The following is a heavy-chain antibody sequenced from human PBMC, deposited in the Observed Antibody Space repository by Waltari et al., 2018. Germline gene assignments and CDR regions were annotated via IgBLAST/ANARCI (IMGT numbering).Heavy chain of an antibody. CDR2: IYSEGDT. CDR1: GFTISNNY. V-gene: IGHV3-66*01. Sequence: EVQLVESGGGLVQPGGSLRLSCVASGFTISNNYMTWVRQAPGQGLEGVSVIYSEGDTYYADSVKGRFSISRDISKNTVYLQLSSLRADDTAVYYCAVVTTGKAFDLWGQGTMVTVSS. J-gene: IGHJ3*01. CDR3: AVVTTGKAFDL. D-gene: IGHD2-21*02.